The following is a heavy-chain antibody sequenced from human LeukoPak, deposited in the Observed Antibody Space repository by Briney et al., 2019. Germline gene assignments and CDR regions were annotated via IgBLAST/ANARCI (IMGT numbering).Heavy chain of an antibody. CDR1: GFRFSDYY. CDR3: ARDQFLDS. J-gene: IGHJ4*02. V-gene: IGHV3-11*01. CDR2: ISRGGNSK. Sequence: GGSQRLSCAASGFRFSDYYMSWMRQAPGRGLEWVSSISRGGNSKYSADSVKGRFTISRDNAKNSLDLQMDSLRPEDTAVYYCARDQFLDSWGQGTLVTVSS.